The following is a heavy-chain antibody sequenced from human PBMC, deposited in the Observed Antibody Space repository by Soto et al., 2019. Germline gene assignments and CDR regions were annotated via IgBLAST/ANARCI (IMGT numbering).Heavy chain of an antibody. V-gene: IGHV3-23*01. CDR2: ITSSGAST. D-gene: IGHD1-26*01. J-gene: IGHJ6*02. CDR3: GKGGHMDV. Sequence: EVQLLESGGGLVQSGGSLRLSCVASGFSFNTYDMTWVRQAPGKGLEWVSAITSSGASTVYADSVRGRFTISRDNSEKMLFLQINNLRVEDTALYFCGKGGHMDVWGHGTTVTVSS. CDR1: GFSFNTYD.